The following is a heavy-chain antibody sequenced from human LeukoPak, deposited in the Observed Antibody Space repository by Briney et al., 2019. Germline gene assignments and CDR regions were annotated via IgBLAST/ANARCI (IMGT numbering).Heavy chain of an antibody. CDR1: GFTFSSYG. D-gene: IGHD3-10*01. J-gene: IGHJ3*02. CDR2: IQYDGSNE. CDR3: ARDFSRRFGELTFAAFDI. V-gene: IGHV3-30*02. Sequence: GGSLRLSCAASGFTFSSYGMHWVRQAPGKGLEWVAYIQYDGSNEQYADSVKGRFSISRDSSKNILYLQMNSLRAEDTAVYYCARDFSRRFGELTFAAFDIWGQGTMVTVSS.